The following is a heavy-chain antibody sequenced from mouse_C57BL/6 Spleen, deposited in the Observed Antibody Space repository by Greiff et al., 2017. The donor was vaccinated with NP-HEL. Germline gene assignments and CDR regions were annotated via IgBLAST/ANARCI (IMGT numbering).Heavy chain of an antibody. CDR2: INPNNGGT. CDR1: GYTFTDYN. J-gene: IGHJ2*01. Sequence: EVQLQQSGPELVKPGASVKIPCKASGYTFTDYNMDWVKQSHGKSLEWIGDINPNNGGTIYNQKFKGKATLTVDKSSSTAYLELRSLTSEDTAVYYCARRELSGVDYFDYWGQGTTLTVSS. V-gene: IGHV1-18*01. D-gene: IGHD4-1*01. CDR3: ARRELSGVDYFDY.